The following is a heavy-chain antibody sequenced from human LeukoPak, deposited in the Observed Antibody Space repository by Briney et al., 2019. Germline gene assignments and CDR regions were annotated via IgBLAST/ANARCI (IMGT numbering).Heavy chain of an antibody. CDR3: ARGSTGQYDP. D-gene: IGHD1-14*01. Sequence: PSETLSLTCSVAGGSISSYYWSWIRQSPGKGLEWIGYVHYSGSSNNNPSLKSRVTMSVDTSKNQFSLKLSSLTAADTAVYYCARGSTGQYDPWGQGILVTVSS. J-gene: IGHJ5*02. CDR2: VHYSGSS. CDR1: GGSISSYY. V-gene: IGHV4-59*01.